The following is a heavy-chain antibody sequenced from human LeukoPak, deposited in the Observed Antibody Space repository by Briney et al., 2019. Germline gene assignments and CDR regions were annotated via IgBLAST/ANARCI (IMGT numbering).Heavy chain of an antibody. CDR3: AELGITMIGGV. D-gene: IGHD3-10*02. V-gene: IGHV3-48*03. Sequence: GGSLRLSCAASGFTFSSYEMNWVRQAPGQGLEWVSYISSSGSTIYYADSVKGRFTISRDNAKNSLYLQMNSRRAEDTTVYYCAELGITMIGGVWGKGTTVTISS. CDR1: GFTFSSYE. CDR2: ISSSGSTI. J-gene: IGHJ6*04.